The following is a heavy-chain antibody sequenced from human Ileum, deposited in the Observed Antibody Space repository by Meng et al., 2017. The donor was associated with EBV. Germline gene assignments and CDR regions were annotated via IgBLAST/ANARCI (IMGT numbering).Heavy chain of an antibody. J-gene: IGHJ5*02. Sequence: VKLVQSGVEVKKPGASVKVSCKASGYTFINHDIDWFRQAPGQGLEWMGWISAFNGNTDYAQKFQGRVTMTTDTSTTTTYMELRSLRSDDTAVYYCARVVEGATSWLDRWGQGTLVTVSS. D-gene: IGHD1-26*01. V-gene: IGHV1-18*01. CDR3: ARVVEGATSWLDR. CDR1: GYTFINHD. CDR2: ISAFNGNT.